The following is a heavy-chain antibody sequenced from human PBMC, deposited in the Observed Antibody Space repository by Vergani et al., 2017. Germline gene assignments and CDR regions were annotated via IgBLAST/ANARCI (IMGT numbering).Heavy chain of an antibody. V-gene: IGHV1-69*13. J-gene: IGHJ3*02. CDR2: IIPIFGTA. CDR3: ASASIAVAGNTGDAFDI. CDR1: GGTFSSYA. D-gene: IGHD6-19*01. Sequence: QVQLVQSGAEVKKPGSSVKVSCKASGGTFSSYAISWVRQAPGQGLEWMGRIIPIFGTANYAQKFQGRVTITADESTSTAYMELSSRRSEDTAVYYCASASIAVAGNTGDAFDIWGQGTMVTVSS.